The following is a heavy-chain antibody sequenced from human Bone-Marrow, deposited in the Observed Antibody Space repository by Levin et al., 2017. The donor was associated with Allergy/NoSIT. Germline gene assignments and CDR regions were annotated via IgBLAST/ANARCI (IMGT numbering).Heavy chain of an antibody. J-gene: IGHJ4*02. Sequence: GSLRLSCNVSGDSISTNSYYWAWIRQPPGTGLQWIGNIYSGGRTYYNPSLKSRVIIAVDTSKNHISLKLYSVTAADTAVYYCARSLAWPSTGTRDFGDLFDSWGQGTLVAVSS. D-gene: IGHD3-10*01. V-gene: IGHV4-39*02. CDR2: IYSGGRT. CDR3: ARSLAWPSTGTRDFGDLFDS. CDR1: GDSISTNSYY.